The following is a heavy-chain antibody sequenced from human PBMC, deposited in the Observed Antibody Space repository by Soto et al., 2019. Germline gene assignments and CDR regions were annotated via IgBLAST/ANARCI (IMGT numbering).Heavy chain of an antibody. Sequence: QVQLVQSGAEVKKPGSSVKVSCKASGGTFSSYAISWVRQAPGQGLEWMGGIIPIFGTANYAQKFQGRVTITADESTSTTYMELSSLRSEDTAVHYCERVQSLRRGNWFDPWGQGTLVTVSS. CDR3: ERVQSLRRGNWFDP. CDR2: IIPIFGTA. CDR1: GGTFSSYA. V-gene: IGHV1-69*01. D-gene: IGHD3-10*01. J-gene: IGHJ5*02.